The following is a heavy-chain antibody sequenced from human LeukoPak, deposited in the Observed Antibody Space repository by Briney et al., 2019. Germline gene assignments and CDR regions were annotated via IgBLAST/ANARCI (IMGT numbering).Heavy chain of an antibody. J-gene: IGHJ6*02. Sequence: SETLSLTCTVSGGSISSSSNFWGWIRQPPGKGLEWIGSISYSGSTYYNPSLKSRVTMSVDTSKNQFSLRLSSVTAADTAVYYRARGCSSTSCWLRMDVWGQGTTVTVSS. V-gene: IGHV4-39*07. CDR2: ISYSGST. D-gene: IGHD2-2*01. CDR3: ARGCSSTSCWLRMDV. CDR1: GGSISSSSNF.